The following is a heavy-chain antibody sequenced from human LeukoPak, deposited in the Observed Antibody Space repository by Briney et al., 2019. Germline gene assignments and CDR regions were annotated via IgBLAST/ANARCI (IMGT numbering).Heavy chain of an antibody. J-gene: IGHJ5*02. CDR3: ARGYCSSTSCYNDP. D-gene: IGHD2-2*02. Sequence: ASVKVSCKACGYTFPSYDINWVRQPTGQGPEWMGGMNPNSGNTRYAQKLQDRVTMTRNSSRSTAYMELSSLRSEDTAVYYCARGYCSSTSCYNDPWGQGTLVTVSS. CDR1: GYTFPSYD. V-gene: IGHV1-8*01. CDR2: MNPNSGNT.